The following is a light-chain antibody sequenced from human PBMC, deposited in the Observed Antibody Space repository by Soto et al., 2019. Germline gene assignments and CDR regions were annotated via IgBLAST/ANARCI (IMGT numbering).Light chain of an antibody. J-gene: IGKJ3*01. CDR1: QGISSY. CDR3: QQYYSTPPFT. CDR2: YAS. Sequence: AIRMTQSPFSLSASVGDRVTITCWASQGISSYLAWYQQKPAKAPKLFIYYASSVQSGVPSRFSGSGSGTDYTLTISSRQPEDFATYYCQQYYSTPPFTFGPGTKVDIK. V-gene: IGKV1D-43*01.